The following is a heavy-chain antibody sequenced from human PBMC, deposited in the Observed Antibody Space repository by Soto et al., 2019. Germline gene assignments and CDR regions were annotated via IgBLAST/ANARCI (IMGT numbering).Heavy chain of an antibody. Sequence: SETLSLTCTVSGGSISSSSYYWGWIRPPPGKGLEWIGSIYYSGSTYYNPSLKSRVTISVDTSKNQFSLKLSSVTAADTAVYYFATTRLRYGDSDYWGQGTLVTVSS. V-gene: IGHV4-39*01. CDR2: IYYSGST. D-gene: IGHD4-17*01. CDR3: ATTRLRYGDSDY. J-gene: IGHJ4*02. CDR1: GGSISSSSYY.